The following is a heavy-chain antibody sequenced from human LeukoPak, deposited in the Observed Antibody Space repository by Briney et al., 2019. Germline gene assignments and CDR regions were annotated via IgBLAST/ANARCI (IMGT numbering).Heavy chain of an antibody. V-gene: IGHV3-21*01. CDR1: GFTFSSYS. Sequence: PGGSLRLSCAASGFTFSSYSMNWVRQAPGKGLEWVSSISSSSSYIYYADSVKGRFTISRDNAKNSLYLQMNSLRAEDTAVYYCASIPGLGSEGGSSSWYEDYWGQGTLVTVSS. CDR3: ASIPGLGSEGGSSSWYEDY. CDR2: ISSSSSYI. D-gene: IGHD6-13*01. J-gene: IGHJ4*02.